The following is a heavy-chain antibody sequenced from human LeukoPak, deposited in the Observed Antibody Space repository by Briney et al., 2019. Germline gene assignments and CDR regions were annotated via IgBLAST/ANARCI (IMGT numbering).Heavy chain of an antibody. V-gene: IGHV3-23*01. J-gene: IGHJ4*02. Sequence: GGSLRLSCAASGFTFSSYTMSWVRQAPGKGLEWVSTITTSDGNTYYADSVKSRFTVSRDNSKNTLFLQMNSLRAEDTAVYYCAKDGGLWVSAHWGDSWGRGTLVTVSS. D-gene: IGHD7-27*01. CDR2: ITTSDGNT. CDR1: GFTFSSYT. CDR3: AKDGGLWVSAHWGDS.